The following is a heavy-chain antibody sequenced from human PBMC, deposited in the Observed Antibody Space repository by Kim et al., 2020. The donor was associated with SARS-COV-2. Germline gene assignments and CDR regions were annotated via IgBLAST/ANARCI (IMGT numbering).Heavy chain of an antibody. CDR3: ARRSGDLWLSAYYYYYGMDV. CDR1: GYTFTSYG. D-gene: IGHD4-17*01. J-gene: IGHJ6*02. CDR2: ISAYNGNT. Sequence: ASVKVSCKASGYTFTSYGISWVRQAPGQGLEWMGWISAYNGNTNYAQKLQGRVTMTTDTSTSTAYMELRSLRSDDTAVYYCARRSGDLWLSAYYYYYGMDVWGQGTTVTVSS. V-gene: IGHV1-18*01.